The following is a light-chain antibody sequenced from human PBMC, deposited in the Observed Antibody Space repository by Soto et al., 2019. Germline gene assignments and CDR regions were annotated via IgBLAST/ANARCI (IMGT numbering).Light chain of an antibody. V-gene: IGLV2-14*01. J-gene: IGLJ2*01. CDR1: SSDVGGYNY. Sequence: QSVLTQPASVSGSPGQSITISCTGTSSDVGGYNYVSWYQQHPGKAPKLMIYDVTNRPSVVSDRFSGSKSGNTASLTLSGLQAEDEADYYCSSYTSTNTLVFGGGTKLTVL. CDR2: DVT. CDR3: SSYTSTNTLV.